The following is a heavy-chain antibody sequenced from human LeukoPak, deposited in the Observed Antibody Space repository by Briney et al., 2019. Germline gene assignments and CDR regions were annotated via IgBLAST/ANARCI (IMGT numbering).Heavy chain of an antibody. CDR2: IKQDGSET. D-gene: IGHD6-13*01. J-gene: IGHJ6*02. Sequence: GGSLRLSCTASGFTFSNYWMSWVRQTPEKGLEWVADIKQDGSETVYVDSVKGRFTISRDNAQTSLYLQMSSLRAEDTAVYYCARDPYSSSWSYGMDVWGQGTTVTVSS. V-gene: IGHV3-7*05. CDR3: ARDPYSSSWSYGMDV. CDR1: GFTFSNYW.